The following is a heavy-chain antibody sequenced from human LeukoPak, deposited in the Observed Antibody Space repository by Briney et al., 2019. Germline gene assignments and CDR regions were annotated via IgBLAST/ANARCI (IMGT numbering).Heavy chain of an antibody. CDR3: ARVGSSGYPIDY. Sequence: GGSLRLSCAASGFTFSDYYMSWIRQAPGKGLEWVSYISSSGSTINYADSVKGRFSISRDSAKKSLFLQMNSLRAEDTAVYYCARVGSSGYPIDYWGQGTLVTVSS. D-gene: IGHD3-22*01. V-gene: IGHV3-11*01. CDR2: ISSSGSTI. CDR1: GFTFSDYY. J-gene: IGHJ4*02.